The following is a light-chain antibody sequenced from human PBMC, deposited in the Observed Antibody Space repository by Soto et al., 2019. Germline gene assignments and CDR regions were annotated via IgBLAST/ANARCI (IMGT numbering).Light chain of an antibody. CDR1: QSIGTY. J-gene: IGKJ3*01. CDR2: DAS. CDR3: QQYGGSPFT. Sequence: EIVLTQSPATLSLSPGERATLSCRASQSIGTYLAWYQQKPGQAPRLLIYDASNRATGIPARFSGGGSGTDFTLTISRLETDDSAVYYCQQYGGSPFTFGPGTKVDIK. V-gene: IGKV3-11*01.